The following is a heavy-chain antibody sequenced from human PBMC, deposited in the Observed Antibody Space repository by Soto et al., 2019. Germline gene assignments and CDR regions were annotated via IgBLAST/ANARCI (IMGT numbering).Heavy chain of an antibody. J-gene: IGHJ4*02. V-gene: IGHV4-34*01. D-gene: IGHD6-13*01. CDR3: ARASKWRGSSSWCLDY. Sequence: SETLSLTCAVYGGSFSGYYWSWIRQPPGKGLEWIGEINHSGSTNYNPSLKSRVTISVDTSKNQFSLKLSSVTAADTAVYYCARASKWRGSSSWCLDYWGQGTLVTVSS. CDR2: INHSGST. CDR1: GGSFSGYY.